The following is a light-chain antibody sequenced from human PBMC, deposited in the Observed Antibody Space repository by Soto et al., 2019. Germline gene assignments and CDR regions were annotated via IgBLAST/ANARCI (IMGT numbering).Light chain of an antibody. V-gene: IGKV1-39*01. J-gene: IGKJ2*01. CDR1: QNIGSY. CDR3: QQGYSTPYT. Sequence: DIELTQSPSSLSASVGDRVTIPCRASQNIGSYLNWYQVKPGRAPSLLIYVVSSLQTGVPSRFTGNGSGTDFTLTISGLQAEDFATYFCQQGYSTPYTFGPGTKVDIK. CDR2: VVS.